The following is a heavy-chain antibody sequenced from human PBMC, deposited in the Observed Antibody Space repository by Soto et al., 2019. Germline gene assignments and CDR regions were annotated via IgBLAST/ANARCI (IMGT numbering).Heavy chain of an antibody. D-gene: IGHD3-22*01. J-gene: IGHJ4*02. Sequence: QVHLVQSGAEVKKPGSSVKVSCKASGGTFSSYAISWVRQAPGQGLEWMGGFIPIFGTTNYAQKFQGRVKITADESTSTAYMELNSLRSEDTAVYYCTRARGRRYNDGRGYYYSAYWGQGTLVTVSS. CDR3: TRARGRRYNDGRGYYYSAY. V-gene: IGHV1-69*01. CDR1: GGTFSSYA. CDR2: FIPIFGTT.